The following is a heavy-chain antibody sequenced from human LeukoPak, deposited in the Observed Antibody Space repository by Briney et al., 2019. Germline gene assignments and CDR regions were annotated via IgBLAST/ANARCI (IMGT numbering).Heavy chain of an antibody. J-gene: IGHJ6*03. Sequence: GGSLRLSCAASGFTFSSYWMSWVRQAPGKGLEWVANIKQDGSEKYYVDSVKGRFTISRDNAKNSLYLQMNSLRAEDTAVYYCARGGDLWSGYSRGYYMDVWGKGTTVTVSS. D-gene: IGHD3-3*01. V-gene: IGHV3-7*03. CDR1: GFTFSSYW. CDR2: IKQDGSEK. CDR3: ARGGDLWSGYSRGYYMDV.